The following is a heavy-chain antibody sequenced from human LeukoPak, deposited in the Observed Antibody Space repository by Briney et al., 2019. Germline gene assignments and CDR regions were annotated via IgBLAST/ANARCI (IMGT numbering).Heavy chain of an antibody. V-gene: IGHV3-21*01. CDR1: GFTFSSYG. D-gene: IGHD2-8*01. CDR3: ARVVMRNGVCSHFDY. CDR2: ISSSSSYI. J-gene: IGHJ4*02. Sequence: GGSLRLSCAASGFTFSSYGMHWVRQAPGKGLEWVSSISSSSSYIYYADSVKGRFTISRDNAKNSLYLQMNSLRAEDTAVYYCARVVMRNGVCSHFDYWGQGTLVTVSS.